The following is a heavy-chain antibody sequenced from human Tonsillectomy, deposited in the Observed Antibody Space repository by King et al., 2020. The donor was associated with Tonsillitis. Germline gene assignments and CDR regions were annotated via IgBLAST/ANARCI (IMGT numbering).Heavy chain of an antibody. CDR2: IYYSGST. V-gene: IGHV4-39*07. CDR3: ASLHAGYSSGRGDFDI. J-gene: IGHJ3*02. Sequence: LQLQESGPGLVKPSETLSLTCTVSGGSISSSSYYWGWIRQPPGKGLEWIGSIYYSGSTYYNPSLKSRVTISVDTSKNPFSLKLTSVTAADTAVYYCASLHAGYSSGRGDFDIWGQGTMVTVSS. CDR1: GGSISSSSYY. D-gene: IGHD6-19*01.